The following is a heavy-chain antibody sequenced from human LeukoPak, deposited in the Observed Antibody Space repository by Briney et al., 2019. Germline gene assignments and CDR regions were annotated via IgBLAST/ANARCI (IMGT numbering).Heavy chain of an antibody. CDR1: GGSMSSSH. CDR3: ARQPSGTYSFDI. Sequence: PSETLSLTCTVSGGSMSSSHWSWIRQSPGKGLEWIAYIHYTGSANYNPSLKSRVIISVDTSKNQLSLQLSSVTAADTAAYFCARQPSGTYSFDIWGQGTMVTVSS. V-gene: IGHV4-59*08. CDR2: IHYTGSA. J-gene: IGHJ3*02. D-gene: IGHD1-26*01.